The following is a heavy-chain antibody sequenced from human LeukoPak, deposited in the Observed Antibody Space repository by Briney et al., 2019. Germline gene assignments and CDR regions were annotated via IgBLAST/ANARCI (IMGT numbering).Heavy chain of an antibody. V-gene: IGHV1-2*02. J-gene: IGHJ4*02. D-gene: IGHD2-21*02. Sequence: GASVKVSCRTSGYTFTAYYIHWVRQAPGQGLEWMGWINPNSGGTNYAQKFQGRVTMTRDTSTSTVYMELSSLKSEDTAVYYCARDQGYCGGDCYIRACCGYFDYWGQGTLVTVSS. CDR1: GYTFTAYY. CDR2: INPNSGGT. CDR3: ARDQGYCGGDCYIRACCGYFDY.